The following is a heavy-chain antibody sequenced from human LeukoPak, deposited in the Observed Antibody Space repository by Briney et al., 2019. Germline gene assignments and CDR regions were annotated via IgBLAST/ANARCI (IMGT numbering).Heavy chain of an antibody. Sequence: SETLSLTCTVSGASISSSYWDWIRQPPGMGLEWIGYVYYSGSANYNPSLESRVTISVDTSKNQFSLKLSSVTAADTVVYYCAGGYSSGWYDYWGQGTLVTVSS. J-gene: IGHJ4*02. D-gene: IGHD6-19*01. V-gene: IGHV4-59*12. CDR3: AGGYSSGWYDY. CDR2: VYYSGSA. CDR1: GASISSSY.